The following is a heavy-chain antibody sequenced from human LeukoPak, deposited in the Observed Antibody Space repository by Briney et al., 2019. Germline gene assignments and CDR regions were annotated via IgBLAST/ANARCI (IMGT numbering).Heavy chain of an antibody. J-gene: IGHJ4*02. D-gene: IGHD3-9*01. CDR1: GFTFSNYG. CDR3: ARELTRYDILTGYYNRYYFDY. V-gene: IGHV3-30*02. CDR2: IRNDGSNE. Sequence: GGSLRLSCAASGFTFSNYGIHWVRQAPGKGLEWVAFIRNDGSNEYYADSVKGRFTISRDNAKNSLYLQMNSLRAEDTAVYYCARELTRYDILTGYYNRYYFDYWGQGTLVTVSS.